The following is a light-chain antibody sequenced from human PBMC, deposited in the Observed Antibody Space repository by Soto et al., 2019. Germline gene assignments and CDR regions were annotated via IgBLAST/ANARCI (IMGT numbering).Light chain of an antibody. CDR3: SSYTSSRTLV. CDR1: SNDVGGYNY. CDR2: EVS. V-gene: IGLV2-14*01. Sequence: QSALTQPASVSGSPGQSITISCTGTSNDVGGYNYVSWCQQHPGKAPKLMIYEVSNRPSGVSNRFSGSKSGNTASLTISGLQAEDEADYYCSSYTSSRTLVFGGGTKLTVL. J-gene: IGLJ2*01.